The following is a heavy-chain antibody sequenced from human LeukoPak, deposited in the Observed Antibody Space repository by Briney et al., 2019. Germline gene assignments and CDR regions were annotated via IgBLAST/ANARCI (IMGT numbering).Heavy chain of an antibody. CDR2: IYRSGST. D-gene: IGHD1-20*01. CDR3: ARINWNPDY. CDR1: GYSIKSGYH. V-gene: IGHV4-38-2*02. J-gene: IGHJ4*02. Sequence: SETLSLTCSVSGYSIKSGYHWGWTRQPPGRGLEWIGNIYRSGSTYYNSSLKSRVTISIDTSKNQFSLKLSSLTAADTAVYFCARINWNPDYWGQGTLVTVSS.